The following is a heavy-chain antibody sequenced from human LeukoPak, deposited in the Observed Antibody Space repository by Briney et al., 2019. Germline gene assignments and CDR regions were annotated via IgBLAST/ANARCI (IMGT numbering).Heavy chain of an antibody. V-gene: IGHV4-59*01. CDR3: ARDVPYYMDV. Sequence: SETLSLTCTVSGGSISSYYGSWIRQPPGKGLEWIGYIYYSGSTNHNPSLKSRVTISVDTSKNHFSLKLSSVTAADTAVYYCARDVPYYMDVWGKGTTVTVSS. CDR2: IYYSGST. J-gene: IGHJ6*03. CDR1: GGSISSYY.